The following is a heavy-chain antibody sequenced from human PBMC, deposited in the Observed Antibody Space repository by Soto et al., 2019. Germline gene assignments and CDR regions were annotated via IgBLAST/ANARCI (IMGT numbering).Heavy chain of an antibody. V-gene: IGHV3-30*03. Sequence: QVQLVESGGGVVQPGRSLRLSCAASGFTFSSHGMHWVRQAPGKGLEWVALISYEGSDEYYADSVKGRLTISRDNSKSAVYLQMNSLRSEDTAVYFCAIVGDYTANPPLDYGGQGTLVTVSS. CDR1: GFTFSSHG. J-gene: IGHJ4*02. CDR3: AIVGDYTANPPLDY. D-gene: IGHD4-17*01. CDR2: ISYEGSDE.